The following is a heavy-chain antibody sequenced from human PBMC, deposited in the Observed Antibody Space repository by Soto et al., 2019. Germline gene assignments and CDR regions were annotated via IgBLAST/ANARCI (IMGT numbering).Heavy chain of an antibody. CDR2: ISSSGSTK. D-gene: IGHD2-15*01. CDR1: GFYFSDYN. J-gene: IGHJ6*02. CDR3: ARDQGGGSCYSRYYFAMDV. Sequence: GSLRLSCAASGFYFSDYNMNWVRQAPGKGLEWLSYISSSGSTKYYADSVKGRFSISRDNAKNSLYLEMNSLGAEDTAVYCCARDQGGGSCYSRYYFAMDVWGQGTTVTVSS. V-gene: IGHV3-48*01.